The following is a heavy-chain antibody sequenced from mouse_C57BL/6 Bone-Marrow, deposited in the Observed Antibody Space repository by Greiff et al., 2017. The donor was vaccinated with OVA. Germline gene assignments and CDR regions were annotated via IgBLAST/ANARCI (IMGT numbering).Heavy chain of an antibody. J-gene: IGHJ3*01. D-gene: IGHD3-3*01. CDR2: ISDGGSYT. V-gene: IGHV5-4*03. Sequence: EVKVEESGGGLVKPGGSLKLSCAASGFTFSSYAMSWVRQTPEQRLEWVATISDGGSYTYYPDNVKGRFTISRDNAKNNLYLQMSHLKSEDTAMYYCARGGLGAYWGQGTLVTVSA. CDR1: GFTFSSYA. CDR3: ARGGLGAY.